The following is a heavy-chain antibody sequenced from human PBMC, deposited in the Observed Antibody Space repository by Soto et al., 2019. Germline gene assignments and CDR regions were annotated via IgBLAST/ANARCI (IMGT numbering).Heavy chain of an antibody. CDR1: GYTLTELS. CDR3: ARMGIESSTPSFDY. V-gene: IGHV1-24*01. J-gene: IGHJ4*02. CDR2: FDPEDGET. Sequence: ASVKVSCKVSGYTLTELSMHWVRQAPGKGLEWMGGFDPEDGETIYAQKFQGRVTMTEDTSTDTAYMELSSLRSEDTAVYYCARMGIESSTPSFDYWGLGTLVTVSS. D-gene: IGHD7-27*01.